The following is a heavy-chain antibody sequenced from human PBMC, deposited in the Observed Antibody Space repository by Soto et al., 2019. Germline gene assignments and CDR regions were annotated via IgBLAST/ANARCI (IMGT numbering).Heavy chain of an antibody. CDR1: GYSFTSYW. CDR3: ARHGYGSGESAHAFDI. CDR2: IYPGDSDT. V-gene: IGHV5-51*01. D-gene: IGHD6-19*01. Sequence: PGESLKISCKGSGYSFTSYWIGWVRQMPGKGLEWMGIIYPGDSDTRYSPSFQGQVTISADKSISTAYLQWSSLKASDTTMYYCARHGYGSGESAHAFDIWGQGTMVTVSS. J-gene: IGHJ3*02.